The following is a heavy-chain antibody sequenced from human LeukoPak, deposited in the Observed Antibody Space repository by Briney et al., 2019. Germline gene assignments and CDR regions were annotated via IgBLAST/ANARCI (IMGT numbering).Heavy chain of an antibody. CDR3: ARTRGSGSPNWFDP. J-gene: IGHJ5*02. Sequence: ASVKVSCKASGYTFTGYYMHWVRQAPGQGLEWMGWISAYNGNTNYAQKLQGRVTMTTDTSTSTAYMELRSLRSDDTAVYYCARTRGSGSPNWFDPWGQGTLVTVSS. CDR1: GYTFTGYY. D-gene: IGHD3-10*01. V-gene: IGHV1-18*04. CDR2: ISAYNGNT.